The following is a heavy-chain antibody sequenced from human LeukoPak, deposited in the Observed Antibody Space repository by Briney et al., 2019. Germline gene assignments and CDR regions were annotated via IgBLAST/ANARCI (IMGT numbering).Heavy chain of an antibody. CDR1: GYTFTSYY. CDR3: ARDRAYCTSTTCYRDNWFDP. J-gene: IGHJ5*02. D-gene: IGHD2-2*02. CDR2: INPSGGST. Sequence: ASVTVSCKASGYTFTSYYMHWVRQAPGQGLEWMGIINPSGGSTSYAQKFQGRVTMTRDTSTSTVYMELSSLRSEDTALYYCARDRAYCTSTTCYRDNWFDPWGQGTLVTVSS. V-gene: IGHV1-46*01.